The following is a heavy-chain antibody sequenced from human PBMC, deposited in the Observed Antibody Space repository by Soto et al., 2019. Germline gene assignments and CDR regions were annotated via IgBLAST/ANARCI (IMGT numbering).Heavy chain of an antibody. J-gene: IGHJ5*02. Sequence: GGSLRLSCAASGFTFRSFTMNWVRQAPGKGLEWVSTISSNSAYIYYTDALRGRFTISRDNAKNSLHLQMNSLRAEDTAVYYCTRDASRDSSARGWFDPWGQGTLVTVSS. D-gene: IGHD6-13*01. V-gene: IGHV3-21*01. CDR2: ISSNSAYI. CDR1: GFTFRSFT. CDR3: TRDASRDSSARGWFDP.